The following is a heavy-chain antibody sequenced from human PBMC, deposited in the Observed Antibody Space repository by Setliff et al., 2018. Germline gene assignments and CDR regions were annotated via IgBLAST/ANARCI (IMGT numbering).Heavy chain of an antibody. CDR3: ARPGRSNYWDSFDY. J-gene: IGHJ4*02. CDR1: GFSFSNYA. Sequence: GGSLRLSCEASGFSFSNYAMNWVRQAPGKGLEWVASFSSRNDYIYHADSVKGRFTISRDNAKTSLYLQMDSLRVEDTAVYYCARPGRSNYWDSFDYWGQGILVTVSS. V-gene: IGHV3-21*01. CDR2: FSSRNDYI. D-gene: IGHD3-10*01.